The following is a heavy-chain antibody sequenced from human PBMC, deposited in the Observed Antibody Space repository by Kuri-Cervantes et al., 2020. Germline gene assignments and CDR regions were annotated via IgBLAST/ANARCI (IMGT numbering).Heavy chain of an antibody. J-gene: IGHJ6*03. V-gene: IGHV1-24*01. D-gene: IGHD3-10*01. CDR3: ATPSMVRGVMEYYYYYMDV. CDR2: FDPEDGET. CDR1: GYTLTELS. Sequence: ASVQVSCKVSGYTLTELSMHWVRQAPGKGLEWMGGFDPEDGETIYAQKFQGRVTMTEDTSTDTAYMELSSLRSEDTAVYYCATPSMVRGVMEYYYYYMDVWGKGTTVTVSS.